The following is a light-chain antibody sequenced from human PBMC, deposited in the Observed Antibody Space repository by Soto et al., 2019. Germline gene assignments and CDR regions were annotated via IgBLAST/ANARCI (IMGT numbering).Light chain of an antibody. Sequence: DIQMTQSPSSLSASVGDRVTITCRASQGISHFLAWYQQKQGKVPKLLIYAASILQSGVPPRFSGSGSGTEFTLTISSLQPEDVATYYCQKYNTVPRTFGQGTKVEI. CDR1: QGISHF. J-gene: IGKJ1*01. CDR2: AAS. V-gene: IGKV1-27*01. CDR3: QKYNTVPRT.